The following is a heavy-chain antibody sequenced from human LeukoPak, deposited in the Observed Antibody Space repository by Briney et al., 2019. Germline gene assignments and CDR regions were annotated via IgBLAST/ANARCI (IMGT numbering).Heavy chain of an antibody. CDR3: AKDRDYAYSGRNYFDY. Sequence: GGSLRLSCAASGFTFSSYAMSWVRQAPGKGLEWVSAISGSGGSTYYADSVKGRFTISRDNSKNALYLQMNSLRAEDTAVYYCAKDRDYAYSGRNYFDYWGQGTLVTVSS. CDR1: GFTFSSYA. J-gene: IGHJ4*02. CDR2: ISGSGGST. V-gene: IGHV3-23*01. D-gene: IGHD3-16*01.